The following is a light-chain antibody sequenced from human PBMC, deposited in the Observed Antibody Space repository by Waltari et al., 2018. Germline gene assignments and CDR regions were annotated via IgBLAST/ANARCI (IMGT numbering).Light chain of an antibody. CDR2: DVS. CDR3: SSYTSSSTRV. Sequence: QSALTQPASVSGSPGQSITSSCTGTSSDVGGSNYVSWYQQHPGKVPKLMIYDVSNRPSGVSNRFSGSKSGNTASLTISGLQAEDEADYYCSSYTSSSTRVFGGGTKLTVL. CDR1: SSDVGGSNY. J-gene: IGLJ3*02. V-gene: IGLV2-14*03.